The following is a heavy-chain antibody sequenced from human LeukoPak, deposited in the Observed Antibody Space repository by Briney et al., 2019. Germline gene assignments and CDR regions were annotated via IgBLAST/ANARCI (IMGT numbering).Heavy chain of an antibody. CDR3: ARAEGGGIAFLIDY. CDR2: VSYDGNNN. Sequence: GGSQRLSCEVSGFTFSLYAMHWVRQTPGKGLEWMAVVSYDGNNNYHADSVKGRFTISRDNSKNTLYLQMNSLRADDTAVYYCARAEGGGIAFLIDYWGQGTLVTVSS. J-gene: IGHJ4*02. V-gene: IGHV3-30-3*01. D-gene: IGHD1-1*01. CDR1: GFTFSLYA.